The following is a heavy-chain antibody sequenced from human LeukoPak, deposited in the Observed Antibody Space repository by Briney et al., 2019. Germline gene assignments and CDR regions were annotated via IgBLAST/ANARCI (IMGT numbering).Heavy chain of an antibody. V-gene: IGHV1-2*02. CDR1: GYTFTGYY. J-gene: IGHJ4*02. D-gene: IGHD3-9*01. CDR2: INPNSGGT. Sequence: GASVKVSFKASGYTFTGYYMHWVRQAPGQGLEWMGWINPNSGGTNYAQKFQGRVTMTRDTSVSTAYMELSSLRSDDTAVYYCAKDPERILTGDPSPGYWGQGTLVTVSS. CDR3: AKDPERILTGDPSPGY.